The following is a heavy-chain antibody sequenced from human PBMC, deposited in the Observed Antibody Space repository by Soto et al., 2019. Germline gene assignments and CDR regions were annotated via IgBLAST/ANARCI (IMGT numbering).Heavy chain of an antibody. D-gene: IGHD5-18*01. V-gene: IGHV3-30-3*01. CDR1: GFTFSSYA. J-gene: IGHJ3*02. CDR3: ASPTIRDHSAFDT. CDR2: ISSDGSKK. Sequence: QVQLVESGGGVVQPGRSLRLSCAASGFTFSSYAMHWVRQAPGKGLELVAVISSDGSKKYYADSGKGRFTIFRDNSKNPLYLQMNSLKPEATAVYYCASPTIRDHSAFDTCGQGTMVTVSS.